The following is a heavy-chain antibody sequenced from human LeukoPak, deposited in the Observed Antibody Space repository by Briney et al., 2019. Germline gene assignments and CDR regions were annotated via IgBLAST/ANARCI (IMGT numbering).Heavy chain of an antibody. D-gene: IGHD1-26*01. Sequence: GGSLRLSCLGSDFIFTKYWMTWVRQAPGKGLEWVANIREDGNKDNYIDSVRGRFTISKDNAKNSLYLQMNSLRAEDTAVYYCARDEVGGPLKYWGQGILVTVSS. CDR2: IREDGNKD. CDR1: DFIFTKYW. J-gene: IGHJ4*02. V-gene: IGHV3-7*01. CDR3: ARDEVGGPLKY.